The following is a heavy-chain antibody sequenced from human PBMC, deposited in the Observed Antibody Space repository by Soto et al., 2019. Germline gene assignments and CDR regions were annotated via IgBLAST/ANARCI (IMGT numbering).Heavy chain of an antibody. D-gene: IGHD6-6*01. J-gene: IGHJ3*02. CDR3: AKDRGYSSSPLDDAFDI. V-gene: IGHV3-23*01. Sequence: EVQLLESGGGLVQPWGSLRLSCAASGFTFSSDAMSCFRQARGNGLEWLSAISGSGGSTYYADSVNGRFTISRDNSKNTLYLKMNSLRADDTAVYYCAKDRGYSSSPLDDAFDIWGQGTMVTVSS. CDR1: GFTFSSDA. CDR2: ISGSGGST.